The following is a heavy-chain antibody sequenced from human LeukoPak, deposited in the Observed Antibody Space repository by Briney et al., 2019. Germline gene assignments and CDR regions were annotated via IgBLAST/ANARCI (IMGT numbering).Heavy chain of an antibody. CDR3: AVVYGDYNPGASDI. V-gene: IGHV3-23*01. CDR2: ISGSGGST. CDR1: GFTFSSYA. J-gene: IGHJ3*02. Sequence: GGSLRLSCAVSGFTFSSYAMNWVRQAPGKGLEWVSTISGSGGSTYYADSVKGRFTISRDNSKNTLYLQMNSLRAEDTAVYYCAVVYGDYNPGASDIWGQGTMVTVSS. D-gene: IGHD4-17*01.